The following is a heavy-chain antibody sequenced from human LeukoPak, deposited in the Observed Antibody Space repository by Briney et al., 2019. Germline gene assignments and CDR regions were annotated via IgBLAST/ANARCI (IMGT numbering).Heavy chain of an antibody. D-gene: IGHD3-22*01. V-gene: IGHV4-34*01. CDR3: ASRFEGDYYDSSGYYYDRAKFDY. J-gene: IGHJ4*02. CDR2: INHSGST. Sequence: SWIRQPPGKGLEWIGEINHSGSTNYDPSLKSRVTISVDTSKNQFSLKLSSVTAADTAVYYCASRFEGDYYDSSGYYYDRAKFDYWGQGTLVTVSS.